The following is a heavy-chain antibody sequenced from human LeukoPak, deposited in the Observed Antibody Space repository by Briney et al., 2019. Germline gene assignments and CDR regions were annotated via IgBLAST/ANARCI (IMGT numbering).Heavy chain of an antibody. CDR1: GYTFTSYY. D-gene: IGHD6-13*01. Sequence: GASVKVSCKASGYTFTSYYMHWVRQAPGQGLEWMGIINPSGGSTSYAQKFRGRVTMTRDMSTSTVYMELSSLRSEDTAVYYCARNAPIAAAGRGAFDYWGQGTLVTVSS. CDR2: INPSGGST. CDR3: ARNAPIAAAGRGAFDY. J-gene: IGHJ4*02. V-gene: IGHV1-46*01.